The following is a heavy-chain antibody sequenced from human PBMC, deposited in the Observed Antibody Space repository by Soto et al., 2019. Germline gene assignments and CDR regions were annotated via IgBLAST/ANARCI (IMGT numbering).Heavy chain of an antibody. CDR2: INQRGSI. Sequence: QVQLQQWGAGLLKPSETLSLNCAVYGGSFSGYYCSWIRQPPGKGLEWMGEINQRGSINYNPSLKVRVPMSVDTSQNPFSRKLNSVTAADTAVFYRARGSRMRIPAASGRDHSYHGLGVWGQGTAVTVSS. D-gene: IGHD2-15*01. CDR3: ARGSRMRIPAASGRDHSYHGLGV. V-gene: IGHV4-34*01. J-gene: IGHJ6*02. CDR1: GGSFSGYY.